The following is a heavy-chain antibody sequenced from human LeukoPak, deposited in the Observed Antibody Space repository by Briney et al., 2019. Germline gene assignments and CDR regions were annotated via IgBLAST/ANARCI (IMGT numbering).Heavy chain of an antibody. J-gene: IGHJ4*02. CDR1: GFTFSSYW. V-gene: IGHV3-23*01. CDR2: TSSSDAGT. Sequence: GGSLRLSCAASGFTFSSYWMDWVRQTPGKGLEWVAATSSSDAGTYYADSVRGRFTISRDNSKNTLYLQMNSLRAEDAAVYFCAKAPVTSCRGAYCYPFDSWGQGTLVTVSS. D-gene: IGHD2-21*01. CDR3: AKAPVTSCRGAYCYPFDS.